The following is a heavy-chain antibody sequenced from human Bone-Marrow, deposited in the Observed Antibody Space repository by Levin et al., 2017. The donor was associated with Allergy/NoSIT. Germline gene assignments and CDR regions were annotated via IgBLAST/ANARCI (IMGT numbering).Heavy chain of an antibody. D-gene: IGHD3-10*01. CDR3: ERTEYYGSGSYSEGGMNV. Sequence: ASVKVSCKASGYTFTDYYLHWVRQAPGQGLEWMGWLNPNSGGTHYAQEFQGRVTMTRDTSISTAYMDLSSLGSDDTAVYCSERTEYYGSGSYSEGGMNVWGQGTTVSV. J-gene: IGHJ6*02. CDR1: GYTFTDYY. V-gene: IGHV1-2*02. CDR2: LNPNSGGT.